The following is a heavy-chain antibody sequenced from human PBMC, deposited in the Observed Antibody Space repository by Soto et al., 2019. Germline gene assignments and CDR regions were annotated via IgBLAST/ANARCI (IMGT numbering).Heavy chain of an antibody. CDR2: IYYSGST. V-gene: IGHV4-31*03. CDR3: ARDISYGDYFDY. CDR1: GGSISSGGYY. J-gene: IGHJ4*02. Sequence: SETLSLTCTVSGGSISSGGYYWSWIRQHPGKGLEWIGYIYYSGSTYYNPSLKSRVTISVDTSKNQFSLKLSSVTAADTAVYYCARDISYGDYFDYWGQGTLVTVSS. D-gene: IGHD4-17*01.